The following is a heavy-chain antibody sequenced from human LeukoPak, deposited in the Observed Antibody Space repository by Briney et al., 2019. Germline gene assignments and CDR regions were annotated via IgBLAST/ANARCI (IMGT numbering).Heavy chain of an antibody. CDR1: GFTFSNYA. J-gene: IGHJ4*02. CDR3: AKGMTTVTGFSHY. V-gene: IGHV3-23*01. D-gene: IGHD4-17*01. Sequence: GGSLRLSCAASGFTFSNYAMSWVRQAPGKGLEWVSTTSGSGTGTYYADSVKGRFTISRDNSKNTLYLQMNSLRAEDTALYYCAKGMTTVTGFSHYWGQGNLVTVSS. CDR2: TSGSGTGT.